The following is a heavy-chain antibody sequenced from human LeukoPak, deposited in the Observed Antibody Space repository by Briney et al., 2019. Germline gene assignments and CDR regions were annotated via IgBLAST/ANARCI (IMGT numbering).Heavy chain of an antibody. CDR2: IYYSGST. V-gene: IGHV4-39*07. CDR3: ARDLETTVTTFRAFDI. CDR1: GGSISSSSYY. D-gene: IGHD4-17*01. J-gene: IGHJ3*02. Sequence: SETLSLTCTVSGGSISSSSYYWGWIRQPPGKGLEWIGSIYYSGSTYYNPSLKSRVTISVDTSKNQFSLKLSSVTAADTAVYYCARDLETTVTTFRAFDIWGRGTMVTVSS.